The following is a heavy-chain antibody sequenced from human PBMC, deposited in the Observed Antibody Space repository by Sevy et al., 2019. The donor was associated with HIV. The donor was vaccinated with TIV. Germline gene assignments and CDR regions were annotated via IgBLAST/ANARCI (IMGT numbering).Heavy chain of an antibody. CDR2: FDPGSGAT. D-gene: IGHD2-15*01. CDR3: ATVGLRYFSGASSYQGDWFDP. V-gene: IGHV1-24*01. J-gene: IGHJ5*02. Sequence: ASVKVSCKVSGYTLTELSIHWVRQAPGKGLEWMGGFDPGSGATVYAQKFQGRVTMTEDTSPDTGYMELSSLTSEDTAVYYCATVGLRYFSGASSYQGDWFDPWGQGTLVTVS. CDR1: GYTLTELS.